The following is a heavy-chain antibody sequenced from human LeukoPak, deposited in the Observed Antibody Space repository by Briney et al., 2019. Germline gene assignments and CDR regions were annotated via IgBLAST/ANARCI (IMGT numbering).Heavy chain of an antibody. V-gene: IGHV4-4*07. Sequence: SETLSHTSTVPGGSIRTSYWSWIRHTPGKGLGWIGRIYTSGSTNYNPSLKIRVTMSVDTSKNQFSLKLSSVTAADTAVYYCASHDYYGSVWGQGTLVTVSS. CDR2: IYTSGST. CDR3: ASHDYYGSV. J-gene: IGHJ4*02. D-gene: IGHD3-10*01. CDR1: GGSIRTSY.